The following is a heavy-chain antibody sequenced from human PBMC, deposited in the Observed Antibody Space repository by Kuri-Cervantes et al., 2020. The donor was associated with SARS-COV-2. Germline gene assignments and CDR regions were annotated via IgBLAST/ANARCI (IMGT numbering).Heavy chain of an antibody. CDR1: GFTFSNYA. CDR2: ISSNGDST. Sequence: GGSLRLSCAASGFTFSNYAMYWVRQAPGKGLEYVSAISSNGDSTYYAVSVKGRFTMSRDNSKNTLYLQMGSLRAEDMAVYYCARVSRSGYLDYWGQGTLVTVSS. V-gene: IGHV3-64*02. J-gene: IGHJ4*02. D-gene: IGHD3-3*01. CDR3: ARVSRSGYLDY.